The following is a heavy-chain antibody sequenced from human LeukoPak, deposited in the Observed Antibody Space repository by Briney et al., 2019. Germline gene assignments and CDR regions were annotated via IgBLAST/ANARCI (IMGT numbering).Heavy chain of an antibody. V-gene: IGHV1-46*01. Sequence: ASVKVSCKASGYTFTSYYMHWVRQAPGQGLEWMGIINPSGGSTSYAQKFQGRVTMTRDTSTSTVYMELSSLRSEDTAVYYCARDARMAYYDSSGYSPGFDYWGQGTLVTVSS. CDR1: GYTFTSYY. CDR2: INPSGGST. J-gene: IGHJ4*02. D-gene: IGHD3-22*01. CDR3: ARDARMAYYDSSGYSPGFDY.